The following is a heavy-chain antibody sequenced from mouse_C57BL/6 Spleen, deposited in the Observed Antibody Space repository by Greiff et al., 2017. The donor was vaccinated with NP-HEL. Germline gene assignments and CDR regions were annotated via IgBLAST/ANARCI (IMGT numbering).Heavy chain of an antibody. V-gene: IGHV1-81*01. J-gene: IGHJ4*01. CDR1: GYTFTSFG. Sequence: QVQLQQSGAELARPGASVKLSCKASGYTFTSFGISWVKQRTGQGLEWIGEIYPRSGNTYYNEKFKGKAPLTADKSSSTAYMELRSLTSEDSAVYFWARSGQLRLHYAMDYWGQGTSVTVSS. CDR3: ARSGQLRLHYAMDY. D-gene: IGHD3-2*02. CDR2: IYPRSGNT.